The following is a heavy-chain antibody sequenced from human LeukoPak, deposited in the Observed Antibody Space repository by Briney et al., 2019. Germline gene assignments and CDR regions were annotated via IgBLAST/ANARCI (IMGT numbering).Heavy chain of an antibody. CDR2: ISESGDTT. Sequence: GGSLRLSCAASGFIFSGYALHWVRQAPGKGLEWVSAISESGDTTFYADSVKGRFTISRDNSKNTLYLQMNSLRAEDTAVYYCAKTTPGYDYWGQGTLVTVSS. D-gene: IGHD1-1*01. V-gene: IGHV3-23*01. CDR3: AKTTPGYDY. CDR1: GFIFSGYA. J-gene: IGHJ4*02.